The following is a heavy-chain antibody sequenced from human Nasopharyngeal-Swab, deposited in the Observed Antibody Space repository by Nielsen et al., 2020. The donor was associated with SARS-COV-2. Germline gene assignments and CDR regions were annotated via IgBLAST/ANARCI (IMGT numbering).Heavy chain of an antibody. J-gene: IGHJ4*02. D-gene: IGHD6-13*01. Sequence: WIRQPPGEGLEWVSSIGNSGANTYYADSVKGRFTISRDNSKNTLYLQMNSLRAEDTAVYYCAKGLRSSSWYEDYWGQGTQVTVSS. CDR3: AKGLRSSSWYEDY. V-gene: IGHV3-23*01. CDR2: IGNSGANT.